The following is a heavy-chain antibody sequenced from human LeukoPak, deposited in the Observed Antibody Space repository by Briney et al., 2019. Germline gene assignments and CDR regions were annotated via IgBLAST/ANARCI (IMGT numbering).Heavy chain of an antibody. CDR3: ARERGDNYYDSSGYSPEAFDI. V-gene: IGHV3-21*04. D-gene: IGHD3-22*01. CDR1: GFTFSSYG. CDR2: ISGSGGST. J-gene: IGHJ3*02. Sequence: PGGSLRLSCAASGFTFSSYGMHWVRQAPGKGLEWVSAISGSGGSTYYADSVKGRFTISRDNAKNSLYLQMNSLRAEDTALYYCARERGDNYYDSSGYSPEAFDIWGQGTMVTVSS.